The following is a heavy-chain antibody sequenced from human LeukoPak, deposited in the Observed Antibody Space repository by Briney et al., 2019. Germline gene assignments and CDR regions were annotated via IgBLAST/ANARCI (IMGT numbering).Heavy chain of an antibody. J-gene: IGHJ3*02. V-gene: IGHV3-21*01. CDR3: AREERGPAVAGHGAFDI. Sequence: GGSLRLSCSASGFSLSDYGMSWVRQAPGKGLEWVSSISSSSSYIYYADSVKGRFTISRDNAKNSLYLQMNSLRAEDTAVYYCAREERGPAVAGHGAFDIWGQGTMVTVSS. CDR2: ISSSSSYI. CDR1: GFSLSDYG. D-gene: IGHD6-19*01.